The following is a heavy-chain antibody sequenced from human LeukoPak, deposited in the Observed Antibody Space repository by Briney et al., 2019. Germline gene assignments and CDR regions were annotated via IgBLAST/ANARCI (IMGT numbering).Heavy chain of an antibody. CDR3: ATVEVDDYGDYNPPNPSWYFDL. V-gene: IGHV4-59*01. D-gene: IGHD4-17*01. Sequence: PSETLSLTCTVSGGSISTYYWSWIRQPPGKGLEWIGYIYYSGSTNYNPSLKSRVTISVDTSKNQFSLKLSSVTAADTAVYYCATVEVDDYGDYNPPNPSWYFDLWGRGTLVTVSS. J-gene: IGHJ2*01. CDR2: IYYSGST. CDR1: GGSISTYY.